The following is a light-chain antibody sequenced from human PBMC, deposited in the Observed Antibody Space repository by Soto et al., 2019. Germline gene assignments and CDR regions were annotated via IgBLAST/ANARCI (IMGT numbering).Light chain of an antibody. V-gene: IGKV3D-15*01. CDR1: QSVSSN. CDR2: GAS. Sequence: EIVITQSPATLSVSPCERSTLSCMASQSVSSNLAWYQQKPGQAPRLLIYGASTRATGIPARFSGSGSGTEFTLTISSLQSEDFAVYYCQQYNNWPRTFGQGTKVDI. J-gene: IGKJ1*01. CDR3: QQYNNWPRT.